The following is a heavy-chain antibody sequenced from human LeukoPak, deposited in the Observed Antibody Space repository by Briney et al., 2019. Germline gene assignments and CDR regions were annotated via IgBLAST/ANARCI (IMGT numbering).Heavy chain of an antibody. J-gene: IGHJ4*02. CDR2: ISGSGGST. D-gene: IGHD2-2*02. CDR3: AKDLGIGYCSSTRCYTIDY. V-gene: IGHV3-23*01. Sequence: GGSLRLSCAASGFTFSSYAMSWVRQAPGKGLEWVSAISGSGGSTYYADSVKGRFTISRDNSKNTLYLQMNSLRAEDTAVYYCAKDLGIGYCSSTRCYTIDYWGQGTLVPVSS. CDR1: GFTFSSYA.